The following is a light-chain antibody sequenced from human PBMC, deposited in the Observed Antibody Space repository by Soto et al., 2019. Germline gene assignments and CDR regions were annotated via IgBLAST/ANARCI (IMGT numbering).Light chain of an antibody. Sequence: QSVLTQSPSASGTPGQWVAISCSGSSSNIGSHTVNWYQQLPGTAPKLLIYSNNHRPSGVPDRFSGSKSGTSASLAIGGLQSEDEAHYYCAVRDDSLNGWVFGGGTKVTVL. J-gene: IGLJ3*02. V-gene: IGLV1-44*01. CDR1: SSNIGSHT. CDR3: AVRDDSLNGWV. CDR2: SNN.